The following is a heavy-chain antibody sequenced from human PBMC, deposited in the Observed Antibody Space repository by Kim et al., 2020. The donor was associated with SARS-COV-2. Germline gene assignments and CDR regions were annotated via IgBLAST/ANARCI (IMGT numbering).Heavy chain of an antibody. D-gene: IGHD6-13*01. V-gene: IGHV3-43*02. J-gene: IGHJ6*03. Sequence: GGSLRLSCAASGFTFDNCAMHWVRLSPGKSLEWVALISRDGRGTYYADSVKGRFIVSRDNSQHSLYLQMNSLRIDDTALYFCAKDFREQVADYTYYYYM. CDR2: ISRDGRGT. CDR3: AKDFREQVADYTYYYYM. CDR1: GFTFDNCA.